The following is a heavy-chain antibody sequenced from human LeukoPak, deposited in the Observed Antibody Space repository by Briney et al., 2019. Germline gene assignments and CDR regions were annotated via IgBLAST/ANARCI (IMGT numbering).Heavy chain of an antibody. CDR2: ISGSGGST. V-gene: IGHV3-23*01. J-gene: IGHJ4*02. D-gene: IGHD6-13*01. CDR1: GFTFSSYG. Sequence: GGSLRLSCAASGFTFSSYGMSWVRQAPGKGLEWVSAISGSGGSTYYADSVKGRFTISRDNSKNTLYLQMNSLRAEDTAVYYCAKALRAGIAAAGADYWGQGTLVTVSS. CDR3: AKALRAGIAAAGADY.